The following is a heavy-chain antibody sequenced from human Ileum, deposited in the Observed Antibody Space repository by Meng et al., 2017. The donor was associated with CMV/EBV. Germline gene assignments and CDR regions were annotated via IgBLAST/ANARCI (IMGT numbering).Heavy chain of an antibody. CDR1: GFTFSSYW. CDR2: INQDGSEK. CDR3: AREEIDPLYSNYIY. J-gene: IGHJ4*02. D-gene: IGHD4-11*01. Sequence: GESLKISCVTSGFTFSSYWMSWVRQAPGKGLEWVANINQDGSEKYYVDSVKGRFTISRDNAENSLYLQMNSLRAEDTAFYYCAREEIDPLYSNYIYWGQGTLVTVSS. V-gene: IGHV3-7*01.